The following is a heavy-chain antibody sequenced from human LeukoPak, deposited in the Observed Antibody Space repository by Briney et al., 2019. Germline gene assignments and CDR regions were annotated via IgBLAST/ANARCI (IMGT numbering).Heavy chain of an antibody. J-gene: IGHJ3*02. Sequence: SVKVSCKAYGCTFSSYAISWVRQAPGQGLEWMGGIIPIFGTANYAQKFQGRVTITADKSTSTAYMELSSLRSEDTAVYYCARETELRYFDHDAFDIWGQGTMVTVSS. CDR3: ARETELRYFDHDAFDI. V-gene: IGHV1-69*06. CDR1: GCTFSSYA. D-gene: IGHD3-9*01. CDR2: IIPIFGTA.